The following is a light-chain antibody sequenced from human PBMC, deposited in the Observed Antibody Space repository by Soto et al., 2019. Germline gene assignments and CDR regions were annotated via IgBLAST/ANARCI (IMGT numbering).Light chain of an antibody. CDR2: AAS. CDR3: QQYNKWPPWT. J-gene: IGKJ1*01. V-gene: IGKV3-15*01. Sequence: EIVLTQSPATLSLSPGDRATLSCRASRSVGSSLAWYQQKPGLAPRLLISAASTRATGIPARFSGNGSETEFTLIIDNLQSEDYALYYCQQYNKWPPWTFGQGTKVEVK. CDR1: RSVGSS.